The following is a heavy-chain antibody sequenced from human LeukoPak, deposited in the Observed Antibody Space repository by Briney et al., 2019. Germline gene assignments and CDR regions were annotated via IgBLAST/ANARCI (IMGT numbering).Heavy chain of an antibody. CDR2: INPNSGGT. V-gene: IGHV1-2*02. CDR3: ARGQGPWQQLAGY. Sequence: ASVKVSCKASGYTFTGYYMHWVRQAPGQGLEWMGWINPNSGGTNYAQKFQGRVTMTRDTSISTAYMELSRLRSDDTAVYYCARGQGPWQQLAGYWGQGTLVTVSS. CDR1: GYTFTGYY. D-gene: IGHD6-13*01. J-gene: IGHJ4*02.